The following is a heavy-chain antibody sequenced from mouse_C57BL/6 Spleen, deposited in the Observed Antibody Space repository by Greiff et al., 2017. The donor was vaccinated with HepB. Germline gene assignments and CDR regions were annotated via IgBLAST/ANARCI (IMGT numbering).Heavy chain of an antibody. CDR1: GYTFTSYW. CDR3: AREGLLRLDYYAMDY. J-gene: IGHJ4*01. D-gene: IGHD2-3*01. Sequence: QVQLQQPGAELVKPGASVKMSCKASGYTFTSYWITWVKQRPGQGLEWIGDIYPGSGSTNYNEKFKSKATLTVDTSSSTAYMQLSSLTSEDSAVYYCAREGLLRLDYYAMDYWGQGTSVTVSS. V-gene: IGHV1-55*01. CDR2: IYPGSGST.